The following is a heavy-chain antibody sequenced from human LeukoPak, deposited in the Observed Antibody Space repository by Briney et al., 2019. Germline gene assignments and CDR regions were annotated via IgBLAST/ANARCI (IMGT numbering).Heavy chain of an antibody. CDR1: GGSISSSSYY. V-gene: IGHV4-39*07. CDR3: AKDGSMPWGYYMDV. D-gene: IGHD2/OR15-2a*01. J-gene: IGHJ6*03. CDR2: IYYSGST. Sequence: SETLSLTCTVSGGSISSSSYYWGWIRQPPGKGLEWIGSIYYSGSTYYNPSLKSRVTISVDTSKNQFSLKLSSVTAADTAVYYCAKDGSMPWGYYMDVWGKGTTVTISS.